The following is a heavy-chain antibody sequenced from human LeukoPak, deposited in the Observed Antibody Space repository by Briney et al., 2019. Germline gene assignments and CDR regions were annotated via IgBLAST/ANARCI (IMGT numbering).Heavy chain of an antibody. Sequence: SETLSLTCTVSGGSISNYYYNWIRQPPGKGLEWMGNIYYSGRTNYNPSLKSRVTISLDMSKNQFSLKLSSVTAADTAVYYCAGGRGYSGYGDYWSQGTLVTVSS. D-gene: IGHD5-12*01. J-gene: IGHJ4*02. CDR1: GGSISNYY. CDR2: IYYSGRT. V-gene: IGHV4-59*01. CDR3: AGGRGYSGYGDY.